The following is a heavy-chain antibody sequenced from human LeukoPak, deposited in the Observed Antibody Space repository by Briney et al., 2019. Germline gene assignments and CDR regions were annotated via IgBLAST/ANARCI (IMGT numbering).Heavy chain of an antibody. CDR3: AKDGDTASS. D-gene: IGHD5-18*01. CDR2: ISYDGSNK. CDR1: GFTFSSYG. Sequence: GGSLRLSCAASGFTFSSYGMHWVRQAPGKGLEWVAVISYDGSNKYYADSVKGRFTISRDNSKNTLYLQMNSLRAEDTAVYYCAKDGDTASSWGQGTLVSVSS. V-gene: IGHV3-30*18. J-gene: IGHJ4*02.